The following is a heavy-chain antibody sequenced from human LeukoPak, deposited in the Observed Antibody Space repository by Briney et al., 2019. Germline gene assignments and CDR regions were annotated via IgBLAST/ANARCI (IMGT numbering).Heavy chain of an antibody. V-gene: IGHV3-33*08. Sequence: GGSLRLSCAGSGFTSVFYGVHWVRQAPGKGLEWVAVIRYDGSTKYYADSVKGRFTISRDNSKNTVYLEMNSLRAEDTAVYYCARAYSRESGYDFVFENWGQGTLVSVSS. CDR1: GFTSVFYG. CDR2: IRYDGSTK. D-gene: IGHD5-12*01. J-gene: IGHJ4*02. CDR3: ARAYSRESGYDFVFEN.